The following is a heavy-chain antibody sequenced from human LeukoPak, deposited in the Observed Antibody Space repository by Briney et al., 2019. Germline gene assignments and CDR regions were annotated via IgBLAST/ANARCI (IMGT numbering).Heavy chain of an antibody. Sequence: PSETLSLTCTVSGGSISSSSYYWGWIRQPPGKGLEWIGSIYYSGSTYYTPSLKSRVTISVDTSKNQFSLKLSSVTAADTAVYYCARHLSRYCSSTSCYLGAFDIWGQGTMVTVSS. CDR3: ARHLSRYCSSTSCYLGAFDI. V-gene: IGHV4-39*01. CDR2: IYYSGST. J-gene: IGHJ3*02. D-gene: IGHD2-2*01. CDR1: GGSISSSSYY.